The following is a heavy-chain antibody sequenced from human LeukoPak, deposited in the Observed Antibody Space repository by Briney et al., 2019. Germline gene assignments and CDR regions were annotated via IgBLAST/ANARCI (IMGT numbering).Heavy chain of an antibody. CDR2: IYYSGST. D-gene: IGHD3-10*01. V-gene: IGHV4-31*03. CDR1: GDSITNGY. J-gene: IGHJ4*02. CDR3: ARQADGYGS. Sequence: SETLSLSCTVSGDSITNGYWSWIRQHPGKGLEWIGYIYYSGSTYYNPSLKSRVTISVDTSKNQFSLKLSSVTAADTAVYYCARQADGYGSWGQGTLVTVSS.